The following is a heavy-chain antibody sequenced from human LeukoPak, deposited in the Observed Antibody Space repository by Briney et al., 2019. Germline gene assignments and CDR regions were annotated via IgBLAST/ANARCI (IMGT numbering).Heavy chain of an antibody. D-gene: IGHD4-17*01. CDR2: INTDGSIT. J-gene: IGHJ4*02. Sequence: GGSLRLSCAASGFAFSSSWMHWVRQGPGKGLVWMSRINTDGSITTYADSVKGRFTISRDNAKNTLYLQMNSLRAEDTAVYYCARELGYGSLDYWGQGTQVTVSS. CDR3: ARELGYGSLDY. V-gene: IGHV3-74*03. CDR1: GFAFSSSW.